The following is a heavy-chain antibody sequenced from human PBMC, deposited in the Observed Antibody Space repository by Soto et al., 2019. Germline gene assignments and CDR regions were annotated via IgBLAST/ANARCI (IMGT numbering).Heavy chain of an antibody. J-gene: IGHJ4*02. Sequence: GGSLRLSCASSGFIFSRYSMNWVRQAPGKGLEWVSSVSSDTTYIYYGDSMKGRFTISRDNCKKSLYLQLNNLTAEDTAVYYCARESEDLTSNFDYWGQGTLVTVSS. V-gene: IGHV3-21*01. CDR1: GFIFSRYS. CDR2: VSSDTTYI. CDR3: ARESEDLTSNFDY.